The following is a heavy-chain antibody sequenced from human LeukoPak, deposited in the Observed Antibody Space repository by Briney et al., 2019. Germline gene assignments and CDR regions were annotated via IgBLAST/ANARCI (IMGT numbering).Heavy chain of an antibody. D-gene: IGHD2-21*02. J-gene: IGHJ2*01. Sequence: SLGLSCAASGFSFGGYALHWVRQAPGKGLEWVASISWNSGDIVHADSVKGRFTISRDNAKNSLYLQMDSLRTEDTALYYCVKSGGYATAIRYFDLWGRGTLVTVSS. CDR3: VKSGGYATAIRYFDL. V-gene: IGHV3-9*01. CDR2: ISWNSGDI. CDR1: GFSFGGYA.